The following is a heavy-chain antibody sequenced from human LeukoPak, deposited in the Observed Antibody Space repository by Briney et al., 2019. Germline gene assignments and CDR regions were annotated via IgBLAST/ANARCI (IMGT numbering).Heavy chain of an antibody. CDR1: GITLSTYG. D-gene: IGHD3-16*01. CDR3: MRGGGDY. CDR2: IKPGGGER. Sequence: GGSLRLSCVASGITLSTYGRNWVRQAPGKGREWVANIKPGGGERYYVDSVKGRFTISRDNAKNSVDLQMNSLRVEDTAVYYCMRGGGDYWGQGTLVTVPS. J-gene: IGHJ4*02. V-gene: IGHV3-7*01.